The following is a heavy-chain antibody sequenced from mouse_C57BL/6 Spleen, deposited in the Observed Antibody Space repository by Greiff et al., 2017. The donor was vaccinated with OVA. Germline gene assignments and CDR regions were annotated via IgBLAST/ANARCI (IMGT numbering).Heavy chain of an antibody. CDR3: ARSLNWAFDY. J-gene: IGHJ2*01. CDR2: ISGGGGNT. Sequence: EVKLQESGGGLVKPGGSLKLSCAASGFTFSSYTMSWVRQTPEKRLEWVATISGGGGNTYYPDSVKGRFTISRDNAKNTLYLQMSSLRSEDTALYYCARSLNWAFDYWGQGTTLTVSS. V-gene: IGHV5-9*01. CDR1: GFTFSSYT. D-gene: IGHD4-1*01.